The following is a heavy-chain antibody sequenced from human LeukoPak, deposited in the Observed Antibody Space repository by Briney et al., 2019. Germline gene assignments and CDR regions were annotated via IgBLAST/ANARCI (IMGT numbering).Heavy chain of an antibody. CDR3: ARDLDGSTNYYYQNY. CDR1: GYTFSDYY. V-gene: IGHV1-2*02. J-gene: IGHJ4*02. CDR2: ISPNSGGT. Sequence: GSVKVSCKASGYTFSDYYIHWVRQAPGQELEWMGWISPNSGGTNYAQKFQGRVTMTRDTSISTAYMELSSLRSDDTAVYYCARDLDGSTNYYYQNYWGQGTLVTVSS. D-gene: IGHD3-22*01.